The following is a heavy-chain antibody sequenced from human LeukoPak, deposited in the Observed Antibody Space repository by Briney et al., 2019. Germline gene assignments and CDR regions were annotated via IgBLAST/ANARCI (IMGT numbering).Heavy chain of an antibody. D-gene: IGHD6-13*01. CDR3: ARWPGYSSSWYRWGRFDP. Sequence: KPSETLSLTCTVSGGSISSSSYYWGWIRQPPGKGLEWIGTIYYSGSTYYNPSLKSRVTISVDTSKNQFSLKLSSVTAADTAVYYCARWPGYSSSWYRWGRFDPWGQGTLVTVSS. J-gene: IGHJ5*02. CDR1: GGSISSSSYY. CDR2: IYYSGST. V-gene: IGHV4-39*07.